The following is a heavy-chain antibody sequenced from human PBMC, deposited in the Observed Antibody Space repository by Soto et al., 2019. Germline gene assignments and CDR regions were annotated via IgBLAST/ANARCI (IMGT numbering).Heavy chain of an antibody. CDR1: GCTFSSYA. Sequence: VAAVKVSCQASGCTFSSYAISWVRQAPGQGLEWMGGIIPIFGTANYAQKFQGRVTITADESTSTAYMELSSLRSEDTAVYYCARPAASVVTYMNYYYYGMDVWGQGTTVTVSS. D-gene: IGHD2-15*01. J-gene: IGHJ6*02. CDR2: IIPIFGTA. V-gene: IGHV1-69*13. CDR3: ARPAASVVTYMNYYYYGMDV.